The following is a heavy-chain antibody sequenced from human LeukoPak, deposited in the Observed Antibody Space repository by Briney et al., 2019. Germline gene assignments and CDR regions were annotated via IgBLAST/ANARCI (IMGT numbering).Heavy chain of an antibody. D-gene: IGHD2-2*02. J-gene: IGHJ6*02. V-gene: IGHV1-3*01. CDR2: INAGNGNT. CDR3: ARVYQRDYYYYYGMDV. Sequence: ASVKASCKASGYTFTSYAMHWVRQAPGQRLEWMGWINAGNGNTKYSQKFQGRVTITRDTSASTAYMELSSLRSEDTAVYYCARVYQRDYYYYYGMDVWGQGTTVTVSS. CDR1: GYTFTSYA.